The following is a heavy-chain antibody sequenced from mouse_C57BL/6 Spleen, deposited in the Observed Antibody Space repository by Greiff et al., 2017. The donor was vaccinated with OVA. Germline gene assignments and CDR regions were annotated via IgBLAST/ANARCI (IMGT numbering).Heavy chain of an antibody. Sequence: VQLQQSGAELVRPGSSVKLSCKASGYTFTSYWMHWVKQRPIQGLEWIGNIDPSDSETHYNQKFKDKATLTVDKSSSTAYMQLSSLTSEDSAVYYCARGSTTVVATRGDFDYWGQGTTLTVSS. CDR1: GYTFTSYW. CDR2: IDPSDSET. V-gene: IGHV1-52*01. J-gene: IGHJ2*01. D-gene: IGHD1-1*01. CDR3: ARGSTTVVATRGDFDY.